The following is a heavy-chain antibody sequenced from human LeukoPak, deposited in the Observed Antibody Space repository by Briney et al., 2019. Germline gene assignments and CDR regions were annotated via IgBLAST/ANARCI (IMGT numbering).Heavy chain of an antibody. Sequence: SVKVSCKASRFTFTSSAVQWVRQARGQRLEWIGWIVVGSGNTNYAQKFQERVTITRDMSTSTAYMELSSLRSEDTAVYYCAADRGYGAYFDYWGQGTLVTVSS. CDR2: IVVGSGNT. V-gene: IGHV1-58*01. CDR1: RFTFTSSA. CDR3: AADRGYGAYFDY. J-gene: IGHJ4*02. D-gene: IGHD4-17*01.